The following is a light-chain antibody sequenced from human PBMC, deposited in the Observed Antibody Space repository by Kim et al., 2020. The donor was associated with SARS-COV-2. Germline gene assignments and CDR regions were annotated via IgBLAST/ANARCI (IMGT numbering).Light chain of an antibody. CDR1: QGVNNY. CDR3: QHRKTWPVT. CDR2: DVS. Sequence: FSPGESATRACRGSQGVNNYLAWYQQKPGQAARLLLYDVSNRATGIPARFSGSGSGTDFTLTISSLEPEDFAVYYCQHRKTWPVTFGGGTKVDIK. J-gene: IGKJ4*01. V-gene: IGKV3-11*01.